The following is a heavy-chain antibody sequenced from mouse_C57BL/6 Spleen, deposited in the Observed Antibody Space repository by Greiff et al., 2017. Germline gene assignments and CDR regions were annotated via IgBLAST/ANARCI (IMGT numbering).Heavy chain of an antibody. J-gene: IGHJ3*01. CDR2: IHPNSGST. D-gene: IGHD4-1*01. Sequence: VQLQQPGAELVKPGASVKLSCKASGYTFTSYWMHWVKQRPGQGLEWIGMIHPNSGSTNYNEKFKRKATLTVDKSSSTAYMQLSSLTSEDSAVYYCARAELTGTMRFAYWGQGTLVTVSA. CDR3: ARAELTGTMRFAY. CDR1: GYTFTSYW. V-gene: IGHV1-64*01.